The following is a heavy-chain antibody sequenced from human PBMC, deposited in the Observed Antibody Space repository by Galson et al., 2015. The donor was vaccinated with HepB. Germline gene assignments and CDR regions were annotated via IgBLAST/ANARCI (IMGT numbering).Heavy chain of an antibody. CDR2: ISSSSSTI. CDR1: GFTFSSYS. D-gene: IGHD2-8*01. V-gene: IGHV3-48*01. CDR3: ARDGVHDAFDI. J-gene: IGHJ3*02. Sequence: SLRLSCAASGFTFSSYSMNWVRQAPGKGLEWVSYISSSSSTIYYADSVKGRFTISRDNAKNSLYLQMNSLRAEDTAVYYCARDGVHDAFDIWGQGTMVTVSS.